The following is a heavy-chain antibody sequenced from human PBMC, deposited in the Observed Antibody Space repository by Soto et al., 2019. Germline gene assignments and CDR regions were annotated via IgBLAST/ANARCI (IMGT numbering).Heavy chain of an antibody. V-gene: IGHV1-18*01. CDR2: ISAYNGNT. CDR3: ARDQKAKLFGELNYCYGMDF. D-gene: IGHD3-10*02. Sequence: ASVKVSCKASGYTFTSYGISWVRQAPGQGLEWMGWISAYNGNTNYAQKLQGRVTMTTDTSTSTAYMELRSLRSDDTAVYYCARDQKAKLFGELNYCYGMDFWGQGTKVTGSS. CDR1: GYTFTSYG. J-gene: IGHJ6*02.